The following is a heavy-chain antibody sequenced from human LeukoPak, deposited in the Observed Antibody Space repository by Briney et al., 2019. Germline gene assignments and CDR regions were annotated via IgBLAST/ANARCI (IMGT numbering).Heavy chain of an antibody. V-gene: IGHV3-11*01. Sequence: GGSLRLSCAASGFTFSDYYMSWIRQAPGKGLEWVSYISSSGSTIYYADSVKGRFTIPRENAKNSLYLQMTSLRAEDTAVYYCARGAWEGSGSYPYYYYMDVWGKGTTVTISS. CDR2: ISSSGSTI. CDR3: ARGAWEGSGSYPYYYYMDV. J-gene: IGHJ6*03. CDR1: GFTFSDYY. D-gene: IGHD3-10*01.